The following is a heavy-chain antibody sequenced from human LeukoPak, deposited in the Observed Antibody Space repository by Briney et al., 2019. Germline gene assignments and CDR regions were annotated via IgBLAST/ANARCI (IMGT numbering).Heavy chain of an antibody. D-gene: IGHD6-13*01. CDR1: GYTFTGHY. V-gene: IGHV1-2*02. CDR2: INPNSGGT. Sequence: ASVKVSCKASGYTFTGHYMHWVRQAPGQGLEWMGWINPNSGGTNYAQKFQGRVTMTRDTSISTAYMELSRLRSDDTAVYYCARASGYSSSWYVDYWGQGTLVTVSS. CDR3: ARASGYSSSWYVDY. J-gene: IGHJ4*02.